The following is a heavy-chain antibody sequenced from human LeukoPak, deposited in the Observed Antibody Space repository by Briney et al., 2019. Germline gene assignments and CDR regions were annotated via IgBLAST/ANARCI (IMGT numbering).Heavy chain of an antibody. J-gene: IGHJ5*02. CDR2: ISHSGTI. CDR3: ATHVRGGNGFDP. CDR1: GGSISSSNSY. D-gene: IGHD4-23*01. V-gene: IGHV4-39*01. Sequence: PSETLSLTCIVSGGSISSSNSYWDWIRQPPGRGLEWIGDISHSGTINYNPSLRTRVTISADTSKNQFSLKLNSVTAADTAVYYCATHVRGGNGFDPWAREPWSPSPQ.